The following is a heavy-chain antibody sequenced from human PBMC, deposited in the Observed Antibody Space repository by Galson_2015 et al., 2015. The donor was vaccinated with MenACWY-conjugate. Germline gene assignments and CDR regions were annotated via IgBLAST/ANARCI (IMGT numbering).Heavy chain of an antibody. CDR3: AKEPFGSGPFDI. J-gene: IGHJ3*02. Sequence: SLRLSCAASGFTFSSYDMHWVRQAPGKGLEWVTFISYDGNNQYYADSVKGRFTISRDNSKNTLYLQMNSLRAEDTAVYYCAKEPFGSGPFDIWGRGTMVTVSS. CDR1: GFTFSSYD. V-gene: IGHV3-30*18. CDR2: ISYDGNNQ. D-gene: IGHD3-10*01.